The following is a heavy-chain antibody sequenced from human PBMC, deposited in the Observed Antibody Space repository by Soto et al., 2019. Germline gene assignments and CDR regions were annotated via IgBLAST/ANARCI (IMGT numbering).Heavy chain of an antibody. D-gene: IGHD5-12*01. CDR2: IIPILGIA. Sequence: SVKVSCKASGGTLSSYTSSWVRQAPGQGLEWMGRIIPILGIANYAQKFQGRVTITADKSTSTAYMELSSLRSEDTAVYYCAREVRGSGYDSFDYWGQGTLVTVSS. J-gene: IGHJ4*02. CDR3: AREVRGSGYDSFDY. V-gene: IGHV1-69*04. CDR1: GGTLSSYT.